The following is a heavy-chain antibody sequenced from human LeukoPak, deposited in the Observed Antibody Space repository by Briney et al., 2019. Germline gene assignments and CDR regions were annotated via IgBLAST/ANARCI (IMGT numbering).Heavy chain of an antibody. V-gene: IGHV3-23*01. J-gene: IGHJ4*02. D-gene: IGHD3-22*01. Sequence: HPGGSLRLSCAASGFTFSSYAMSWVCQAPGKGLEWVSGISGSGDNTYYADSVKGRFTISRDNSKNTLYVQVNSLGTEDTAAYYCAKGSYYDSSGSFYFDYWGQGTLVTVSS. CDR2: ISGSGDNT. CDR3: AKGSYYDSSGSFYFDY. CDR1: GFTFSSYA.